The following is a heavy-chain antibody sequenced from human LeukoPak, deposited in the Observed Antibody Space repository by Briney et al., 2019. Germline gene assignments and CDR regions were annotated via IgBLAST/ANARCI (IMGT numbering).Heavy chain of an antibody. D-gene: IGHD1-1*01. V-gene: IGHV3-53*01. CDR3: ARDSHPGGYYYYGMDV. CDR1: GFTVSSNY. CDR2: IYSGGST. Sequence: PGGSLRLSCAASGFTVSSNYMSWVRQAPGKGLEWVSVIYSGGSTYYADSVKGRFTISRDNSKNTLYLQMNSPRAEDTAVYYCARDSHPGGYYYYGMDVWGQGTTVTVSS. J-gene: IGHJ6*02.